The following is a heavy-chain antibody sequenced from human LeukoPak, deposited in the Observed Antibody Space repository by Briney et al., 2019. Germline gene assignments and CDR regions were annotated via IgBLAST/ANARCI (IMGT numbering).Heavy chain of an antibody. CDR3: ARGLRYFDWLSKPRYYFDY. CDR1: GGSISSYY. Sequence: SETLSLTCTVSGGSISSYYWSWIRQPAGKGLEWIGRIYTSGSTNYNPSLKSRVTISVDTSKNQFSLKLSSVTAADTAVYYCARGLRYFDWLSKPRYYFDYWGQGTLVTVSS. CDR2: IYTSGST. V-gene: IGHV4-4*07. J-gene: IGHJ4*02. D-gene: IGHD3-9*01.